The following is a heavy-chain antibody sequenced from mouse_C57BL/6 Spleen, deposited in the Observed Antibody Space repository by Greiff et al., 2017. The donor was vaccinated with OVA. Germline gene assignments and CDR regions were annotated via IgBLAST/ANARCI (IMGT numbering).Heavy chain of an antibody. Sequence: QVQLQQPGAELVKPGASVKLSCKASGYTFTSYWMHWVKQRPGRGLEWIGRIDPNSGGTKYNEKFKSKATLTVDTPSSTAYMQLSSLTSEDSAVYYCARHYYGSSYWYFDVWGTGTTVTVSS. CDR3: ARHYYGSSYWYFDV. D-gene: IGHD1-1*01. CDR1: GYTFTSYW. V-gene: IGHV1-72*01. CDR2: IDPNSGGT. J-gene: IGHJ1*03.